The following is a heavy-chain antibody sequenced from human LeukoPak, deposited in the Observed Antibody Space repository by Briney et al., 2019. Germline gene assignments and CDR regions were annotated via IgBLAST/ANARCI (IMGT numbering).Heavy chain of an antibody. CDR3: ATVPILTGYFDY. V-gene: IGHV1-24*01. Sequence: ASVKVSCKVSGYTLTELSMHWVRQAPGKGLEWMGGFEPEDGETIYAQKFQGRVTMTEDTSTDTAYMELSSLRSEDTAVYYCATVPILTGYFDYWGQGTLVTVSS. CDR2: FEPEDGET. J-gene: IGHJ4*02. CDR1: GYTLTELS. D-gene: IGHD3-9*01.